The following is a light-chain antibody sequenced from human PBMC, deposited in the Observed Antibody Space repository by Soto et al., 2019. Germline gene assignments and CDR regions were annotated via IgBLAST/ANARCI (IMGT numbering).Light chain of an antibody. CDR1: QDISSW. Sequence: DIQMTQSPSSVSASVGDRVTITCRASQDISSWLAWYQQKPGKAPKIMIYAASSLQGGVPSRLSGSGSGTEFTLTISSLQPEDFATYYCQQASSFPPTFGQGTRLEIK. CDR2: AAS. V-gene: IGKV1-12*01. J-gene: IGKJ5*01. CDR3: QQASSFPPT.